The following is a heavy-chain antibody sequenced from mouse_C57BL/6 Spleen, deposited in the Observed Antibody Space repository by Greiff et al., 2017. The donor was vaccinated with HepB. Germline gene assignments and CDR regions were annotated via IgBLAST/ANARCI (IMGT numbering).Heavy chain of an antibody. CDR3: AREDSNYSYYFDY. V-gene: IGHV1-80*01. Sequence: VQLQQSGAELVKPGASVKISCKASGYAFSSYWMNWVKQRPGKGLEWIGQIYPGDGDTNYNGKFKGKATLTADKSSSTAYMQLSSLTSEDSAVYFCAREDSNYSYYFDYWGQGTTLTVSS. J-gene: IGHJ2*01. CDR2: IYPGDGDT. D-gene: IGHD2-5*01. CDR1: GYAFSSYW.